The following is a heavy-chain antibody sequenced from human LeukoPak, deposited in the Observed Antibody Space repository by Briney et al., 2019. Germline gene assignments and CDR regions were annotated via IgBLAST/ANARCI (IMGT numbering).Heavy chain of an antibody. V-gene: IGHV4-4*09. J-gene: IGHJ5*02. CDR2: IYTSGST. Sequence: SETLSLTCTASGGSIRSYYWSWIRQPPGKGLEWIGYIYTSGSTNYNPSLKSRVTISVDTSKNQFSLKLSSVTAADTAVYYCASQSPRHFYCSSTSCYFGWFDPWGQGTLVTVSS. CDR1: GGSIRSYY. CDR3: ASQSPRHFYCSSTSCYFGWFDP. D-gene: IGHD2-2*01.